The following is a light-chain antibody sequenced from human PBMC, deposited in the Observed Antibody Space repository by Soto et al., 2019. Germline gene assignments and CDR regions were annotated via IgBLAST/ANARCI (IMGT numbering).Light chain of an antibody. V-gene: IGKV1D-12*01. CDR1: QAISTW. Sequence: DIQMTQSPSSVSASVGDRVTITCRASQAISTWLAWYQQKPGKAPKLLIYAASNLQTGVPSRFSGSGSGTEFTLTISSLQPEDFATYYCQQANSFPRTFGQGTKLEIK. CDR2: AAS. J-gene: IGKJ1*01. CDR3: QQANSFPRT.